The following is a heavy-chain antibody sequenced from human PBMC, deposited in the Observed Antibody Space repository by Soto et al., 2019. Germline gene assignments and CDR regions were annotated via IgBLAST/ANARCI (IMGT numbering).Heavy chain of an antibody. CDR3: ARFQLDYGLDV. CDR2: IDYNGST. V-gene: IGHV4-31*03. Sequence: QVQLQESGPGLVKPSQTLSLTCTVSGGSISSGGYHWSWIRQHPGKGLEWIGYIDYNGSTYYNPSLKSRVTLSIDTSKNQVSLKLSSVTAADTAMYYCARFQLDYGLDVWGQGTTVTVSS. CDR1: GGSISSGGYH. D-gene: IGHD2-2*01. J-gene: IGHJ6*02.